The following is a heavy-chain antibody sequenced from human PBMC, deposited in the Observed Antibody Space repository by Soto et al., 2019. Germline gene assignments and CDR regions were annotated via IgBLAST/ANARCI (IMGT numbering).Heavy chain of an antibody. J-gene: IGHJ4*02. V-gene: IGHV4-39*01. Sequence: PSETLSLTCTVTGDSINNRSYYWGWIRQPPGKGLEWIGSIYYSGSTYNNPSLKSRVSMSVDTSKNQFSLKLRSVTAADTALYYCARQRTSGVTQAYFDSWGQGSLVTVSS. CDR2: IYYSGST. CDR1: GDSINNRSYY. CDR3: ARQRTSGVTQAYFDS. D-gene: IGHD3-10*01.